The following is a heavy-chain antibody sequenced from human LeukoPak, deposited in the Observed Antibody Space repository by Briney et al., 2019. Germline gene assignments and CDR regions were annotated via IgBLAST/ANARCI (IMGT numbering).Heavy chain of an antibody. V-gene: IGHV4-61*02. Sequence: KPSQTLSLTCTVSGGSISSGSYYWRWIRQPAGKGLEWIGRIYTSGSTNYNPSLKSRVTISVDTSKNQFSLKLSSVTAADTAVYYCARDTYYYDSSGYALFDYWGQGTLVTVSS. D-gene: IGHD3-22*01. CDR3: ARDTYYYDSSGYALFDY. J-gene: IGHJ4*02. CDR2: IYTSGST. CDR1: GGSISSGSYY.